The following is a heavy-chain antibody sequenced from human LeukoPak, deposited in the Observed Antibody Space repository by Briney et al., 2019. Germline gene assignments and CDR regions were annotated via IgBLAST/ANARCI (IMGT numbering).Heavy chain of an antibody. V-gene: IGHV1-3*01. Sequence: ASVKVSCKASGYTFTGYYMHWVRQAPGHTLEWMGWINAGRGNTKYSQNFQGRVTITMDTSANTAYMELSSLRSEDTAVYYCARSGYSSGYVAYFDYWGQGTLVTVSS. CDR3: ARSGYSSGYVAYFDY. CDR1: GYTFTGYY. J-gene: IGHJ4*02. D-gene: IGHD5-18*01. CDR2: INAGRGNT.